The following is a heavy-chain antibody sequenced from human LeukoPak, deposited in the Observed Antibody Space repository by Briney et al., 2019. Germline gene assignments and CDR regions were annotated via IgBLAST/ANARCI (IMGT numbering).Heavy chain of an antibody. D-gene: IGHD6-19*01. J-gene: IGHJ5*01. CDR3: ARGGGRQWLVSGALDS. V-gene: IGHV4-59*01. CDR2: IYHGSA. Sequence: PSETLSFTCAVYGGSFSRYYWTWIRQPPGKGLEWIGYIYHGSATYNPSLESRVTLSMDTSKNQYSLKMTSVTAADTAVYYCARGGGRQWLVSGALDSWGQGTLVTVSS. CDR1: GGSFSRYY.